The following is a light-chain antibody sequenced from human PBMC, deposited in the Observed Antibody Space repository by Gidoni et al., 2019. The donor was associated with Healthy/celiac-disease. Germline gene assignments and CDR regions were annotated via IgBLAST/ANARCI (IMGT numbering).Light chain of an antibody. CDR2: DAS. V-gene: IGKV1-33*01. CDR1: QDISNY. J-gene: IGKJ1*01. Sequence: DIQMTQSPSSLPASVGDRVTITCQASQDISNYLNWYQQKPGKAPKLLIYDASNLETGVPSRFSGSGSGTDFTFTISSLQPEDIATYYCQQYDNLPTWTFXQXTKVEIK. CDR3: QQYDNLPTWT.